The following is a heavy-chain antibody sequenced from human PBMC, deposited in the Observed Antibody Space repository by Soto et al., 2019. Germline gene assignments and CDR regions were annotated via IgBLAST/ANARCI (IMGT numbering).Heavy chain of an antibody. CDR1: GFTFSSHT. CDR2: VTSSGSSI. Sequence: EVQLVESGGGLVKPGGSLRLSCAASGFTFSSHTMNWVRQAPGKGLEWVSSVTSSGSSIYYADSLKGRFTISRDNAKNSLYLQINSLRAEDTAVYYCARDRGFYYSSGTLATGDYNYGMDVWGQGTTVIVS. CDR3: ARDRGFYYSSGTLATGDYNYGMDV. J-gene: IGHJ6*02. V-gene: IGHV3-21*01. D-gene: IGHD3-10*01.